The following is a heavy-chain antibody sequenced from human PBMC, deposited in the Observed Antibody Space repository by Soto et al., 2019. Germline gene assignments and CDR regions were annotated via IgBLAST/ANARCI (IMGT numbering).Heavy chain of an antibody. CDR1: GFTFSTYD. CDR2: ISYDGSNT. V-gene: IGHV3-30*18. CDR3: VKGRGRGGSAEFDS. Sequence: QVQLVESGGGVVQPGRSLRLSCATSGFTFSTYDMHWVRQAPGKGLEWVALISYDGSNTFSADSVKGRFTISGDNSKNTLYLQTDSLGPEDTAVYYCVKGRGRGGSAEFDSWGQGTLVTVSS. J-gene: IGHJ4*02. D-gene: IGHD3-10*01.